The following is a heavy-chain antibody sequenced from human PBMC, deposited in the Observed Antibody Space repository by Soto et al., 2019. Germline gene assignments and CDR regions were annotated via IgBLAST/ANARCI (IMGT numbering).Heavy chain of an antibody. CDR1: GFSLTTGGVG. CDR2: IYWDDDK. V-gene: IGHV2-5*02. D-gene: IGHD2-21*01. CDR3: AHSPFFGDKLDY. Sequence: SGPTLVNPTQTLTLTCTFSGFSLTTGGVGVVWIRQPPGKALEWLAVIYWDDDKRYRPSLKTRLTISKDTSKNQVLLTMTNMDPVDTATYLCAHSPFFGDKLDYWGQGTQVTVS. J-gene: IGHJ4*02.